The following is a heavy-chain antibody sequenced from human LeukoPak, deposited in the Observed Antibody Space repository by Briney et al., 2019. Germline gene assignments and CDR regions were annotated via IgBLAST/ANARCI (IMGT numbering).Heavy chain of an antibody. CDR2: ISYDGSNK. V-gene: IGHV3-30*18. Sequence: GGSLRLSCAASGFTFSSYGMHWVRQAPGKGLEWVAVISYDGSNKYYADSVKGRFTISRDNSKNTVYLQMDSLRAEDTAVYYCAKERRGFYMDAWGTGTTVTISS. J-gene: IGHJ6*03. CDR1: GFTFSSYG. CDR3: AKERRGFYMDA.